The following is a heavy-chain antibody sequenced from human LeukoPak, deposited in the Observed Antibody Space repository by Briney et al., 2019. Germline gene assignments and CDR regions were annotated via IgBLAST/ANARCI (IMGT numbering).Heavy chain of an antibody. CDR1: GGTFSSYA. CDR2: IIPIFGTA. CDR3: ARDLALGRYLGWFDP. V-gene: IGHV1-69*13. Sequence: ASVKVSCKASGGTFSSYAISWVRQAPGQGLEWMGGIIPIFGTANYAQKFQGRVTITADESTSTAYMELSSLRSEDTAVYYCARDLALGRYLGWFDPWGQGTLVTVSS. D-gene: IGHD1-26*01. J-gene: IGHJ5*02.